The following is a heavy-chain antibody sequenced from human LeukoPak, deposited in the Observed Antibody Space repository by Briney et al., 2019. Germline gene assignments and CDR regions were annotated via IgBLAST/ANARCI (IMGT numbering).Heavy chain of an antibody. D-gene: IGHD6-13*01. CDR1: GGTFSSYA. V-gene: IGHV1-69*04. CDR2: IIPILGIA. Sequence: SVKVSCKASGGTFSSYAISWVRQAHAQGLEWMGRIIPILGIANYAQKFQGRVTITADKSTSTAYMELSSLRSEDTAVYYCARQQLVPVNWFDPWGQGTLVTVSS. CDR3: ARQQLVPVNWFDP. J-gene: IGHJ5*02.